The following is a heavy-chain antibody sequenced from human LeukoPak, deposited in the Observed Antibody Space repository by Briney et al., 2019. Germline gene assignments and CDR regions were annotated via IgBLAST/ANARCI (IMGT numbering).Heavy chain of an antibody. D-gene: IGHD3-22*01. V-gene: IGHV3-30*02. J-gene: IGHJ4*02. CDR1: GFSISVHS. CDR2: IRYDGSNN. CDR3: AKDAAYYYESSRHHFDY. Sequence: GGSLRLSCISSGFSISVHSMHWVRQAPGKGLEWVAFIRYDGSNNYYRDSVKGRFTISRDNSKNTLSLQMNSLRAEDTAVYYCAKDAAYYYESSRHHFDYWGQGTLVTVSS.